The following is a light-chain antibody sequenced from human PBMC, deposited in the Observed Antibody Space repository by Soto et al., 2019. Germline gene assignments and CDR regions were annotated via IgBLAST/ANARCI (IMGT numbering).Light chain of an antibody. CDR3: SSYTSSSTLFV. V-gene: IGLV2-14*01. CDR1: SSDVGGYNY. CDR2: EVS. J-gene: IGLJ2*01. Sequence: QSALTQPASVSGSPGQSITISCTGTSSDVGGYNYVSWYQHHPGKAPKLMIFEVSNRPSGVSNRFSGSKSGNTASLTISGLQAEDEADYYCSSYTSSSTLFVFGGGTKVTVL.